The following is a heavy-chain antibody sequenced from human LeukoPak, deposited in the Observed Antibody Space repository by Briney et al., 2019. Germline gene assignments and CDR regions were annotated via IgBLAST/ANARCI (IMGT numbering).Heavy chain of an antibody. J-gene: IGHJ4*02. CDR3: ARDLLYYSGSGSPLEY. V-gene: IGHV4-39*07. CDR2: ISYSGST. Sequence: PSETQSLTCTVPGGSISSSSYYWGWIRLPPGKGLEWIGSISYSGSTYYNPSLKSRVTISVDTSKNHLSLKLNSVTAADTAVYYCARDLLYYSGSGSPLEYWGQGTLVTVSS. CDR1: GGSISSSSYY. D-gene: IGHD3-10*01.